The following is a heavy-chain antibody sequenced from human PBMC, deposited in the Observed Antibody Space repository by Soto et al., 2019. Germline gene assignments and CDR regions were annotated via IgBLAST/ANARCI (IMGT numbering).Heavy chain of an antibody. CDR2: FRGSGDGT. J-gene: IGHJ3*02. V-gene: IGHV3-23*01. Sequence: PGGSLRLSCAASGFTFSSYAMSWVRQAPGKGLEWVSTFRGSGDGTYYADSVKGRFTVSRDNSNNQLYLQMNGLRAEDTAVYYSAKGTDPGAFDIWGQGTMVTVSS. CDR3: AKGTDPGAFDI. CDR1: GFTFSSYA. D-gene: IGHD3-10*01.